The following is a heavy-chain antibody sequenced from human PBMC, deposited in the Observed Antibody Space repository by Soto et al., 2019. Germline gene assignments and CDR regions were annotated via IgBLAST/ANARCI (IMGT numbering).Heavy chain of an antibody. J-gene: IGHJ4*02. V-gene: IGHV3-74*01. Sequence: EVQLVESGGGFVQPGGSLRLSCAASGFTFSSYWIHWVRQVPGAGLVWVSRIASDETRINYAASVEGRFIISRDNAKNTVYLELNSLRVEDTAVYYCARGAFRAYYLDSWGQGTLVTVSS. CDR2: IASDETRI. CDR1: GFTFSSYW. CDR3: ARGAFRAYYLDS.